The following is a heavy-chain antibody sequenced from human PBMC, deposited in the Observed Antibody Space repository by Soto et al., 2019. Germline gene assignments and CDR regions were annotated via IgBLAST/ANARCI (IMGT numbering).Heavy chain of an antibody. CDR3: AREHYDFLTGYPYYYYYMDV. D-gene: IGHD3-9*01. Sequence: SETLSLTCTVSGGSISSGGYYWSWIRQHPGKGLEWIGYIYYSGSTYYNPSLKSRVTISVDTSKNQFSLKLSSVTAAETAVYYFAREHYDFLTGYPYYYYYMDVWGKGTTVTVSS. V-gene: IGHV4-31*03. CDR1: GGSISSGGYY. J-gene: IGHJ6*03. CDR2: IYYSGST.